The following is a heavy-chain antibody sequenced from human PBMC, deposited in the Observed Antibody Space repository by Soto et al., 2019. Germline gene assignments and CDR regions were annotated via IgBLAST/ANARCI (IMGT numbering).Heavy chain of an antibody. CDR2: IYPGDSDT. V-gene: IGHV5-51*01. J-gene: IGHJ6*02. CDR1: GYSFTSYW. CDR3: AHCSSTSFYGMDV. Sequence: LGESLKISCNGSGYSFTSYWIGWVGQMPGKGLEWMGIIYPGDSDTRYSPSFQGQVTISADKSISTAYLQWSSLKASDTAMYYCAHCSSTSFYGMDVWGQGTTVTVSS. D-gene: IGHD2-2*01.